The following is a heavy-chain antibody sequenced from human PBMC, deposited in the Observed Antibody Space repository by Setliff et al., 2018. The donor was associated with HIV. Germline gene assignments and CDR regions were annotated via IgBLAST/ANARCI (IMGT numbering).Heavy chain of an antibody. V-gene: IGHV4-34*01. CDR1: GGSFSGYY. CDR3: ARVKSPTNYYDSSGYNWFDP. Sequence: SETLSLTCAVYGGSFSGYYWSWIRQPPGKGLEWIGEINHSGSTNYNPSLKSRVTISVDTSKNQFSLKLSSVTAADTAVYYCARVKSPTNYYDSSGYNWFDPWGQGTLVTVSS. D-gene: IGHD3-22*01. J-gene: IGHJ5*02. CDR2: INHSGST.